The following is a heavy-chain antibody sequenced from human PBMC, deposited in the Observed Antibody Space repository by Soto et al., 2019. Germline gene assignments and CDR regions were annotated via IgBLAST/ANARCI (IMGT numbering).Heavy chain of an antibody. CDR3: AKVVVNASPGIFDY. J-gene: IGHJ4*02. D-gene: IGHD2-21*01. Sequence: SETLSLTCNVSGGSISSGGHYWGWIRQHPGKGLEWIGYIYFSGSTYYNPSLKSRLSISVDTSKNQFSLKLNSVTAADTAVYYCAKVVVNASPGIFDYWGQGTLVTVSS. CDR2: IYFSGST. CDR1: GGSISSGGHY. V-gene: IGHV4-31*03.